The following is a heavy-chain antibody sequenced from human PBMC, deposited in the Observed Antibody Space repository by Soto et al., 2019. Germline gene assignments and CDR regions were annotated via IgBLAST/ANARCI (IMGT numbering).Heavy chain of an antibody. V-gene: IGHV1-18*01. D-gene: IGHD5-12*01. Sequence: QVQLVQSGDEVRKPGSSVKVSCKASGYIFVNYGIAWVRQAPGQGLEWMGWISPYSGNTHYANKVQGRLTMTTDTSTSTAYMDLGSLTSDDTAVYYCAMVDKYVTPTPQDVCGQGTTVTVSS. J-gene: IGHJ6*02. CDR3: AMVDKYVTPTPQDV. CDR1: GYIFVNYG. CDR2: ISPYSGNT.